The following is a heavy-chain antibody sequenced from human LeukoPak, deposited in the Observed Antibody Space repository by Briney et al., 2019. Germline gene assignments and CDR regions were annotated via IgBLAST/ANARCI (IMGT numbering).Heavy chain of an antibody. D-gene: IGHD3-10*01. V-gene: IGHV3-15*01. CDR3: TTGPYDYGSGTYYH. CDR1: GFTFSNVW. J-gene: IGHJ4*02. Sequence: GGSLRLSCAASGFTFSNVWMSWVRQAPGKGLEWVGRIKSKTDGGTTDYAAPVKGRFTISRDDSKNTLYVQMNSLKTEDTAVYYCTTGPYDYGSGTYYHWGQGTLVTASS. CDR2: IKSKTDGGTT.